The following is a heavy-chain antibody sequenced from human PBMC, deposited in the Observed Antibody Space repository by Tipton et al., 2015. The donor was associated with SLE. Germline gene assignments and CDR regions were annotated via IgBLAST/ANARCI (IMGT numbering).Heavy chain of an antibody. CDR3: AGAWQGYCSGGTCYVLDY. V-gene: IGHV4-59*11. CDR1: GGSISSHY. D-gene: IGHD2-15*01. CDR2: ISYSETT. J-gene: IGHJ4*02. Sequence: TLSLTCTVSGGSISSHYWSWIRQPPGKGLEWIGYISYSETTNYNPSLKSRVTISVDTSKNQFSLKLRSVTAADTAVYYCAGAWQGYCSGGTCYVLDYWGQGALVTASS.